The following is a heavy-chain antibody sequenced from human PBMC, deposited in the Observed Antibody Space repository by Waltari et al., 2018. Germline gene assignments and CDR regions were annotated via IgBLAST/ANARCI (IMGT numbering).Heavy chain of an antibody. D-gene: IGHD3-22*01. J-gene: IGHJ4*02. V-gene: IGHV1-69*01. CDR3: ASSRGDDSSGYFSGPGYY. Sequence: QVQLVQSGAEVKKPGSSVKVSCKASGGTFSSYAISWVRQAPGQGLEWMGGDIPIVVTANYAQKFQGRGTITADESTSKAYMELSSLRSEDTAVYYCASSRGDDSSGYFSGPGYYWGQGTLVTVSS. CDR1: GGTFSSYA. CDR2: DIPIVVTA.